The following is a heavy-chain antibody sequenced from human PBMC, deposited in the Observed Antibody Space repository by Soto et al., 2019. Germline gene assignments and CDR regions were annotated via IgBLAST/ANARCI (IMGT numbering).Heavy chain of an antibody. CDR3: ARSSIAAHFDY. Sequence: SETLSLTCTVSGGSISSYYWSWIRQPPGKGLEWIGYIYYSGSTNYNPFLKSRVTISVDTFKNQFSLKLSSVTAADTAVYYCARSSIAAHFDYWGQGTLVTVSS. CDR2: IYYSGST. J-gene: IGHJ4*02. D-gene: IGHD6-6*01. V-gene: IGHV4-59*01. CDR1: GGSISSYY.